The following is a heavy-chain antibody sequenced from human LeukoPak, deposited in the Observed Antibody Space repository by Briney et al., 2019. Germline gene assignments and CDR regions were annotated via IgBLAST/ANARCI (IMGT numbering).Heavy chain of an antibody. D-gene: IGHD6-13*01. CDR3: AKESSWYGDYYYYGMDV. J-gene: IGHJ6*02. Sequence: GGSLRLSCAASGFTFSSYAMSWVRRAPGKGLEWVSAISGSGGSTYYADSVKGRFTISRDNSKNTLYLQMNSLRAEDTAVYYCAKESSWYGDYYYYGMDVWGQGTTVTVSS. V-gene: IGHV3-23*01. CDR1: GFTFSSYA. CDR2: ISGSGGST.